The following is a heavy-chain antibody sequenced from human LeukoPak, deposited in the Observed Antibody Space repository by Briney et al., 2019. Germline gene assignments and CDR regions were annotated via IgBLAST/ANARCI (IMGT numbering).Heavy chain of an antibody. V-gene: IGHV3-11*06. J-gene: IGHJ4*02. Sequence: GGSLRLSCAASGFTFSDYYMSWIRQAPGKGLEWVSYISSSSSYTNYADSVKGRFTISRDNAKNSPYLQMNSLRAEDTAVYHCARDGSGSYYGYWGQGTLVTVSS. CDR3: ARDGSGSYYGY. D-gene: IGHD3-10*01. CDR2: ISSSSSYT. CDR1: GFTFSDYY.